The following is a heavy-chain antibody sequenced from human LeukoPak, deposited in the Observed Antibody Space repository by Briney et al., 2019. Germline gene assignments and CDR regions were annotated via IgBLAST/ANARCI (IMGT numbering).Heavy chain of an antibody. CDR3: AKRVGSSGWPYDY. Sequence: PGGSLRLSCAASALTFSHYLLTWVRQAPGTGLEWVSSISAGGSSTYYADSVKGRFTISRDNHKNTLYLQMSSLRPEDTAVYYCAKRVGSSGWPYDYWGQGTLVTVSS. V-gene: IGHV3-23*01. J-gene: IGHJ4*02. D-gene: IGHD6-19*01. CDR1: ALTFSHYL. CDR2: ISAGGSST.